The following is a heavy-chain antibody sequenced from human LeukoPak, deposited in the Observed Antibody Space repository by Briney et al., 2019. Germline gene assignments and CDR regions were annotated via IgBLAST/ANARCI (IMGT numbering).Heavy chain of an antibody. CDR1: GGSISSGDYY. CDR3: ARGYWGVATIFDY. D-gene: IGHD5-12*01. CDR2: IYYSGNT. Sequence: SETLSLTCTVSGGSISSGDYYWSWIRQPPGKGLEWIGYIYYSGNTYYNPSLKSRVTISVDTSKNQFSLKLSSVTAADTAVYYCARGYWGVATIFDYWGQGTLVTVSS. J-gene: IGHJ4*02. V-gene: IGHV4-30-4*08.